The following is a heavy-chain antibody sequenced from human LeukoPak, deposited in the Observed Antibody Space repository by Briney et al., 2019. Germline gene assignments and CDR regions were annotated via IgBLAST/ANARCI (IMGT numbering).Heavy chain of an antibody. J-gene: IGHJ3*02. CDR1: GFTFDDYA. CDR2: ISWNSGSI. D-gene: IGHD3-10*01. Sequence: GGSLRLSCAASGFTFDDYAMHWVRQAPGKGLEWVSGISWNSGSIGYADSVKGRFTISRDNAKNSLYLQMNSLRAEDTAFYQCARDRTMVRGVMGDAFDIWGQGTMVTVSS. V-gene: IGHV3-9*01. CDR3: ARDRTMVRGVMGDAFDI.